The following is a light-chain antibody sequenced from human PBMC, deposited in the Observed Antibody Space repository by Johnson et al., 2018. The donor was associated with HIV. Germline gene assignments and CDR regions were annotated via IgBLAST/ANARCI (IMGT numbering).Light chain of an antibody. CDR3: GTWDSSLYAYV. CDR2: DNN. J-gene: IGLJ1*01. CDR1: TSNIGNNY. V-gene: IGLV1-51*01. Sequence: QSVLTQPPSVSAAPGQKVTISCSGSTSNIGNNYVSWYQQLPGTAPKLLIYDNNKRPSGIPDRFSGSKSGTSATLGITGLQTGDEADYYCGTWDSSLYAYVFGTGTQFTAL.